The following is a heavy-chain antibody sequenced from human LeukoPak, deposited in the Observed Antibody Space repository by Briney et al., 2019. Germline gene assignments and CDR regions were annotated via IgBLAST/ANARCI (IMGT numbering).Heavy chain of an antibody. D-gene: IGHD2-15*01. V-gene: IGHV4-34*01. J-gene: IGHJ4*02. CDR1: GGSFSGYY. CDR3: ARHGRYCSGGSCYSDY. CDR2: INHSGST. Sequence: SETLSLTCAVYGGSFSGYYWSWIRQPPGKGLEWIGEINHSGSTNYNPSLKSRVTISVDTSKNQFSLKLSSVTAADTAVYYCARHGRYCSGGSCYSDYWGQGTLVTVSS.